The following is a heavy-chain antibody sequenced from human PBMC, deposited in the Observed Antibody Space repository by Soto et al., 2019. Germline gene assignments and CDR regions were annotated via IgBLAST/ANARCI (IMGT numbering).Heavy chain of an antibody. D-gene: IGHD3-10*01. CDR3: ASPLLWFGEQPDAFDI. J-gene: IGHJ3*02. Sequence: EVQLVESGGGLVKPGGSLRLSCAASGFTFSSYSMNWVRQAPGKGLEWVSSISSSSSYIYYADSVKGRFTISRDNAKNSLYLQMNRLRAEDTAVYYCASPLLWFGEQPDAFDIWGQGTMVTVSS. CDR2: ISSSSSYI. V-gene: IGHV3-21*01. CDR1: GFTFSSYS.